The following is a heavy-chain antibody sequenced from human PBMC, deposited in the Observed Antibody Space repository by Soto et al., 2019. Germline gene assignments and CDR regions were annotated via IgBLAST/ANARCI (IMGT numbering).Heavy chain of an antibody. CDR2: ISYDGSNK. V-gene: IGHV3-30*18. CDR3: AKWDIVLTSLSNYYYCGMDV. J-gene: IGHJ6*02. D-gene: IGHD2-8*01. CDR1: GVTFSSYG. Sequence: PGGSLRLACAASGVTFSSYGMHWVRQAPGKGLEWVAVISYDGSNKYYADSVKGRFTISRDNSKNTLYLQMNSLRAEDTAVYYCAKWDIVLTSLSNYYYCGMDVWGQGTTVTVSS.